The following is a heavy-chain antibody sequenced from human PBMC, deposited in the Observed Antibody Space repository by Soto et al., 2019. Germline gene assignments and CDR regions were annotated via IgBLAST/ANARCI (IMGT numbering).Heavy chain of an antibody. CDR2: IYWDDDK. CDR1: GFSLSTNGVG. V-gene: IGHV2-5*02. J-gene: IGHJ3*02. D-gene: IGHD2-15*01. Sequence: QITLKESGPTLVKPTQTLTLTCTFSGFSLSTNGVGVGWIRQPPGKALEWLALIYWDDDKRYSPSLKSRLTITKDTANNQVVLTMTNMDPVDTATYYCAHRPRGCSGGSCYSAFDIWGQGTMVTVSS. CDR3: AHRPRGCSGGSCYSAFDI.